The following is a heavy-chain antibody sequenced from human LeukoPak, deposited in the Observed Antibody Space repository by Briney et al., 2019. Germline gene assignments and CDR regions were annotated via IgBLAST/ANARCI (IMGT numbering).Heavy chain of an antibody. CDR2: ISGSGGST. J-gene: IGHJ4*02. V-gene: IGHV3-23*01. CDR3: AMARYYDSSGYYSYYFDY. Sequence: PGGSLRLSCAASGFTFSSYAMSWVRQAPGKGLEWVSAISGSGGSTYYADSVKGRFTISRDNAKNSLYLQMNSLRDEDTAVYYCAMARYYDSSGYYSYYFDYWGQGTLVTVSS. CDR1: GFTFSSYA. D-gene: IGHD3-22*01.